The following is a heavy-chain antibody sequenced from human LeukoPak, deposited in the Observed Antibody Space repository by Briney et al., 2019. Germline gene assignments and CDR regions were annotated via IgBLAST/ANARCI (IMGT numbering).Heavy chain of an antibody. CDR1: GGTFSSYA. J-gene: IGHJ6*02. CDR3: ARDAYCSSTSCFTYYYYGMDV. Sequence: ASVKVSCKASGGTFSSYAISWVRQAPGQGLEWMGRIIPILGIANYAQKFQGRVTITADKSTSTAYMEPSSLRSEDTAVYYCARDAYCSSTSCFTYYYYGMDVWGQGTTVTVSS. V-gene: IGHV1-69*04. D-gene: IGHD2-2*01. CDR2: IIPILGIA.